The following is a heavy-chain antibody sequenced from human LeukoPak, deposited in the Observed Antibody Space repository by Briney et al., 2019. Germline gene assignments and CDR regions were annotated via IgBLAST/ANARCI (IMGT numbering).Heavy chain of an antibody. CDR1: GASVNSHL. J-gene: IGHJ4*02. V-gene: IGHV4-4*07. Sequence: SETLSLTCTVSGASVNSHLWSWIRQSAGKGLEWIGRISITEGTNYNPSFKSRVTMSVDTSKNQFSLRLTSMTAADTAVYYCARLRRDTSPWYADDSWGQGTLVTVSS. D-gene: IGHD6-13*01. CDR3: ARLRRDTSPWYADDS. CDR2: ISITEGT.